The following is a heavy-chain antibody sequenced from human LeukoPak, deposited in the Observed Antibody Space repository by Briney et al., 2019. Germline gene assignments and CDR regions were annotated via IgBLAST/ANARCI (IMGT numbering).Heavy chain of an antibody. CDR3: ARGIAALLPFFDY. V-gene: IGHV4-38-2*02. CDR2: ISHGGSS. CDR1: GYSITSGYY. Sequence: SETLSLTCTVSGYSITSGYYWDWIRQSPGKGLEWIGSISHGGSSYYNPSLKSRVTISVDTSKNEFSLRLSSVTAADTAVYYCARGIAALLPFFDYWGQGTLVTVSS. D-gene: IGHD6-6*01. J-gene: IGHJ4*02.